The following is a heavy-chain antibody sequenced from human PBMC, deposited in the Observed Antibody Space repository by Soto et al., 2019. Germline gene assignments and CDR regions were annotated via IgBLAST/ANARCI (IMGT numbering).Heavy chain of an antibody. Sequence: SETLSLTCAVSGGSISSGDYYWSWIRQPPGKGLEWIGYIYYSGSTYYNPSLKSRVTISVDTSKNQFSLKLSSVTAADTAVYYCARRVGATGIGAFDIWGQGTMVTVSS. V-gene: IGHV4-30-4*01. CDR1: GGSISSGDYY. CDR3: ARRVGATGIGAFDI. D-gene: IGHD1-26*01. J-gene: IGHJ3*02. CDR2: IYYSGST.